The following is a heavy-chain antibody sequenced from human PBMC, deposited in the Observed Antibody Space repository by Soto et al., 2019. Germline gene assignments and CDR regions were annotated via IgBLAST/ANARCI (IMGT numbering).Heavy chain of an antibody. J-gene: IGHJ4*02. CDR3: VREHSSSCSFDY. Sequence: QVQLVQSGAEVKKPGASVKVSCKASGYTFTSYDINWVRQATGQGLEWMGWMNPNSGNTGYAQKFQGRGTMTRNTAISTAYMGLSSLRFEDTAVYYCVREHSSSCSFDYWGKGTLVTVSS. CDR2: MNPNSGNT. CDR1: GYTFTSYD. V-gene: IGHV1-8*01. D-gene: IGHD6-13*01.